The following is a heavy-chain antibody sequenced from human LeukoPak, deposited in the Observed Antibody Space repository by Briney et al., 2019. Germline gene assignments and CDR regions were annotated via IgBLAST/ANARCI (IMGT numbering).Heavy chain of an antibody. J-gene: IGHJ4*02. V-gene: IGHV3-9*01. CDR1: GFTFDDYA. Sequence: GGSLRLSSAASGFTFDDYAMHWVRQAPGKGLEWVSGISWNSGSIAYADSVKGRFTISRDNAKNSLYLQMNSLRAEDTALYYCAKDFGRSAYDRPFDYWGQGTLVTVSS. CDR2: ISWNSGSI. CDR3: AKDFGRSAYDRPFDY. D-gene: IGHD5-12*01.